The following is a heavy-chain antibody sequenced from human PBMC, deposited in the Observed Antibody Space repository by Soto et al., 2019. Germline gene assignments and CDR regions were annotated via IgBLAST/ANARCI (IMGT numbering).Heavy chain of an antibody. CDR2: IFYSGST. CDR3: VRDNGGNSEFGY. J-gene: IGHJ4*02. D-gene: IGHD2-21*02. CDR1: GGSISSGSYY. Sequence: QVQLQESGPGLVKPSQTLSLTCTVSGGSISSGSYYWSWIRQLPGKGLEWIGYIFYSGSTYYNPSLKSRLTISVDTSKNQFSLQLSSVTAADTAVYYCVRDNGGNSEFGYWGQGTLVTVSS. V-gene: IGHV4-30-4*01.